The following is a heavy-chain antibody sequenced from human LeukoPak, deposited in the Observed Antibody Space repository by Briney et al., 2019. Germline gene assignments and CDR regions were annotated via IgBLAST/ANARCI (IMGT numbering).Heavy chain of an antibody. J-gene: IGHJ4*02. CDR1: GFTFSSYW. Sequence: PGGSLRLSCAASGFTFSSYWMSWVRQAPGKGLEWVANIKQDGSEKYYVDSVKGRFTTSRDNAKNSLYLQMNSLRAEDTAVYYCARDLYSSGWYYFDYWGQGTLVTVSS. D-gene: IGHD6-19*01. CDR3: ARDLYSSGWYYFDY. CDR2: IKQDGSEK. V-gene: IGHV3-7*01.